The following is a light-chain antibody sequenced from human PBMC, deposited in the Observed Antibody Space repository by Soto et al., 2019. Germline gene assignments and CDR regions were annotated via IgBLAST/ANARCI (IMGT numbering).Light chain of an antibody. Sequence: QSVLTQPPSVSGAPGQRVTISCTGSSSKIGTIYDVHWYQQLPGTAPKLLIYDNSNRPSGVPDRFSGSKSGTSASLAITGLQAEDEADYYCQSYDSSLSGYVFGTGTKVTVL. CDR1: SSKIGTIYD. J-gene: IGLJ1*01. V-gene: IGLV1-40*01. CDR3: QSYDSSLSGYV. CDR2: DNS.